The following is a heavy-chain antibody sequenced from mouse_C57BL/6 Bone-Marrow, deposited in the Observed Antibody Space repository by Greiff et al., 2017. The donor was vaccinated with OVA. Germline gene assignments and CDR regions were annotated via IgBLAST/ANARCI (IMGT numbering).Heavy chain of an antibody. D-gene: IGHD2-4*01. Sequence: EVNVVESGGGLVQSGRSLRLSCATSGFTFSDFYMEWVRQAPGKGLEWIAASRNKANDYTTEYSASVKGRFIVSRDTSQSILYLQMNALRAEDTAIYYCARDARETGLGYYAMDYWGQGTSVTVSS. CDR1: GFTFSDFY. CDR3: ARDARETGLGYYAMDY. V-gene: IGHV7-1*01. CDR2: SRNKANDYTT. J-gene: IGHJ4*01.